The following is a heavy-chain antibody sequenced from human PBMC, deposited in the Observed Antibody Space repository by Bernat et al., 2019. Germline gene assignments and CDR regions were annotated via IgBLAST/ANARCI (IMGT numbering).Heavy chain of an antibody. CDR1: GFTFSTYW. CDR3: ARDVQGPYKYSMDV. J-gene: IGHJ6*03. V-gene: IGHV3-7*04. D-gene: IGHD1-14*01. CDR2: TKYDESAN. Sequence: EVQVVESGGNLVQPGGSLRLACAASGFTFSTYWMSWVRQAPGKGLEGVAITKYDESANYYVDSVKGRFTISRDNARSLLFLQMTSLRAEDTAVYYCARDVQGPYKYSMDVWGKGTTVTVSS.